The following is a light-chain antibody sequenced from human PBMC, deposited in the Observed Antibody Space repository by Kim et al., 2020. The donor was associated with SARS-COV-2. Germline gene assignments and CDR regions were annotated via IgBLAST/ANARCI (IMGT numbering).Light chain of an antibody. V-gene: IGKV1-27*01. CDR3: QKYNSAPWT. CDR2: AAS. Sequence: DIQMTQSPSSLSVSVGERVTITCRASQGITNSLAWYQQKPGKVPQLLIYAASALQSGVPSRFSGSGSGTDFTLTISSLQPEDVATYYCQKYNSAPWTFGQGTKVDIK. CDR1: QGITNS. J-gene: IGKJ1*01.